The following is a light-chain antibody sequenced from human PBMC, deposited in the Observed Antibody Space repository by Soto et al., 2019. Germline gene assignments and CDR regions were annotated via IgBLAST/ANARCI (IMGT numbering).Light chain of an antibody. Sequence: DIQMTQSPSTLSASVGARVTITCRASQSIKNWLAWYQQKPGEAPKLLIYKASTLASGVPSRFSGSGSGTEVTLPISCLQPDDVATYYCQQYNSYSQFTFGPGTKVDI. J-gene: IGKJ3*01. CDR3: QQYNSYSQFT. CDR2: KAS. CDR1: QSIKNW. V-gene: IGKV1-5*03.